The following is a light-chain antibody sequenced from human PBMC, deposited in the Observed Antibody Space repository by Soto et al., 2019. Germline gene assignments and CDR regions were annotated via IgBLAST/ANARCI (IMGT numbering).Light chain of an antibody. CDR3: QQYNNWPLYT. CDR1: QSVVSN. CDR2: DKS. Sequence: ERVMTQSPGTLSVSPGEIATLSFIASQSVVSNMAWYQQKPGQAPRLVIYDKSTRATGIPERFSGSGSGTDFTLTISNVQSEDSAVYYCQQYNNWPLYTFGQGTRLEIK. J-gene: IGKJ5*01. V-gene: IGKV3-15*01.